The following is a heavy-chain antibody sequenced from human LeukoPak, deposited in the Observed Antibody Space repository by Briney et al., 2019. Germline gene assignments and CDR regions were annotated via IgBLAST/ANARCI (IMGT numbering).Heavy chain of an antibody. Sequence: KPSETLSLTCAVYGGSFSGYYWSWIRQPPGKGLEWIGEINHSGSTNYNPSLKSRVTISVDTSKNQFSLKLSSVTAADTAVYYCAREFPYCSSTSCYKRIDYWGQGTLVTVSS. CDR2: INHSGST. CDR1: GGSFSGYY. J-gene: IGHJ4*02. CDR3: AREFPYCSSTSCYKRIDY. V-gene: IGHV4-34*01. D-gene: IGHD2-2*02.